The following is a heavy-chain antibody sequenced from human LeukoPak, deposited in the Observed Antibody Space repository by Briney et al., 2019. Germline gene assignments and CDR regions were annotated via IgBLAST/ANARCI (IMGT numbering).Heavy chain of an antibody. V-gene: IGHV3-48*01. CDR1: GFTFSTYS. J-gene: IGHJ4*02. D-gene: IGHD5-12*01. CDR3: ARDGGYSGYDADC. CDR2: ISDSSAM. Sequence: GGSLRLSCAASGFTFSTYSMKWVRQAPGKGLEWVSYISDSSAMYYADSVRGRFTITRENDKNSLFLQMNSLRAEDTAVYYCARDGGYSGYDADCWGQGTPVTVSS.